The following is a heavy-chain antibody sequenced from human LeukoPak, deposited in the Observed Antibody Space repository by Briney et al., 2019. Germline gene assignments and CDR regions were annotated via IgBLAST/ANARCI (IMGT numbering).Heavy chain of an antibody. Sequence: GGSLRLSCAASGFTFSSYGMHWVRQAPGKGLEWVAVIWYDGSNKYYADSVKGRFTISRDNSKNTLYLQMNSLRAEDTAVYYCARGGYWQWASYYYYGMDVWGQGTTVTVSS. CDR3: ARGGYWQWASYYYYGMDV. CDR2: IWYDGSNK. D-gene: IGHD3-22*01. V-gene: IGHV3-33*01. CDR1: GFTFSSYG. J-gene: IGHJ6*02.